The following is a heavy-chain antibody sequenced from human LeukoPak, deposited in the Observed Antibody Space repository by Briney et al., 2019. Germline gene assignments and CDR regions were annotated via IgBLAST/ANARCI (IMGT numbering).Heavy chain of an antibody. CDR2: IYPSDSDT. J-gene: IGHJ3*02. CDR3: ARRGLRYAFDI. D-gene: IGHD4-17*01. Sequence: GESLKISCKGSAYSLTSYWIGWVRQMPGKGLEWMGIIYPSDSDTRYSPSFEGQVTISADKSISTAYLQWSSLKASDTAMYYCARRGLRYAFDIWAQGTMVSVSS. V-gene: IGHV5-51*01. CDR1: AYSLTSYW.